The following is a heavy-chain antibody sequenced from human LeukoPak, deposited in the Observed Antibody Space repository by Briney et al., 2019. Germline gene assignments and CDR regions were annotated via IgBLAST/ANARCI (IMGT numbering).Heavy chain of an antibody. CDR3: ARTRSYGFDY. CDR1: GGSFSGYY. V-gene: IGHV4-34*01. J-gene: IGHJ4*02. Sequence: SETLSLTCAVYGGSFSGYYWSWIRQPPGKGLEWIGEINHSGSTNYNPSLQSRVTISVDTSKNQFSLKLSSVTAADTAVYYCARTRSYGFDYWGQGTLVTVSS. CDR2: INHSGST. D-gene: IGHD5-18*01.